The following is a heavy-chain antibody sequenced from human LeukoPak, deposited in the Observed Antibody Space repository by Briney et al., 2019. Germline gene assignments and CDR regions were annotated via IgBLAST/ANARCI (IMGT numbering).Heavy chain of an antibody. Sequence: GGSLRLSCAASGFIFSNFAMTWVRQAPGKGLEWVSTISGNGATTYYADSVKGRFTISRDNSKNTLYLQMNSLRAEDTAVYYCAKDATHSIVVVIATYYFDYWGQGTLVTVSS. V-gene: IGHV3-23*01. J-gene: IGHJ4*02. D-gene: IGHD2-21*01. CDR1: GFIFSNFA. CDR3: AKDATHSIVVVIATYYFDY. CDR2: ISGNGATT.